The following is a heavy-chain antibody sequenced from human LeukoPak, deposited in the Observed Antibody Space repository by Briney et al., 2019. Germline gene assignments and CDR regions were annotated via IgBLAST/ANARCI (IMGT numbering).Heavy chain of an antibody. J-gene: IGHJ4*02. CDR1: GGSISSGDYY. CDR3: ATRNLYSSSLDY. CDR2: IYHSGST. V-gene: IGHV4-39*07. Sequence: SQTLSLTCTVSGGSISSGDYYWGWIRQPPGKGLEWIGSIYHSGSTYYNPSLKSRVTISVDTSKNQFSLKLSSVTAADTAVYYCATRNLYSSSLDYWGQGTLVTVSS. D-gene: IGHD6-13*01.